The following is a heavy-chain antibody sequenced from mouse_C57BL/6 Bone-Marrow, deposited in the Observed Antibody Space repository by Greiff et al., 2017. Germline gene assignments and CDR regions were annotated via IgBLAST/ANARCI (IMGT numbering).Heavy chain of an antibody. Sequence: VQLKQSGPELVKPGASVKISCKASGYSFTGYYMHWVKQSSEKSLEWIGEINPSTGGTSYNLKFKGKATLTVDKSSSTAYMQLKSLTSEDSAVYYGARNYYVSNPPWFAYGGQGTLVTVS. CDR2: INPSTGGT. D-gene: IGHD1-1*01. CDR1: GYSFTGYY. J-gene: IGHJ3*01. CDR3: ARNYYVSNPPWFAY. V-gene: IGHV1-43*01.